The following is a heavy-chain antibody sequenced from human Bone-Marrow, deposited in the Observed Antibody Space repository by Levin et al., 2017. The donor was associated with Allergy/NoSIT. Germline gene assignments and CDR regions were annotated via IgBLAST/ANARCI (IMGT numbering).Heavy chain of an antibody. D-gene: IGHD6-19*01. CDR2: ISYDGSNK. V-gene: IGHV3-30-3*01. CDR1: GFTFSSYA. J-gene: IGHJ4*02. Sequence: GGSLRLSCAASGFTFSSYAMHWVRQAPGKGLEWVAVISYDGSNKYYADSVKGRFTISRDNSKNTLYLQMNSLRAEDTAVYYCARATYSSGWFYFDYWGQGTLVTVSS. CDR3: ARATYSSGWFYFDY.